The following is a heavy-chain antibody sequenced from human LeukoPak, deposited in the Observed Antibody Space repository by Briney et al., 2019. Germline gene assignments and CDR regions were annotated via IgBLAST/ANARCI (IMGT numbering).Heavy chain of an antibody. CDR2: INHSGST. V-gene: IGHV4-34*01. J-gene: IGHJ4*02. D-gene: IGHD6-19*01. Sequence: SETLSLTCAVYGGSFSGYYWSWIRQPPGKGLEWIGEINHSGSTNYNPSLKSRVTISVDTSKNQFSLKLSSVTAADTAVYYCARTVVSSGWYYFDYWGQGTLVTVSS. CDR1: GGSFSGYY. CDR3: ARTVVSSGWYYFDY.